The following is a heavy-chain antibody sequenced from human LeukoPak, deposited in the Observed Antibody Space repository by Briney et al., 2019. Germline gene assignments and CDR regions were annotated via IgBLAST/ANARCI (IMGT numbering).Heavy chain of an antibody. V-gene: IGHV3-30*03. CDR2: ISYDATTS. CDR3: ARGGVYSTSAVDY. CDR1: GLTFSNYA. D-gene: IGHD6-6*01. J-gene: IGHJ4*02. Sequence: PGGSLRLSCAASGLTFSNYAMHWLRQAPGKGLEWVAVISYDATTSHYLDSVKGRFTISRDNAKNTLYLQMNSLRAEDTAVYYCARGGVYSTSAVDYWGQGTLVTVSS.